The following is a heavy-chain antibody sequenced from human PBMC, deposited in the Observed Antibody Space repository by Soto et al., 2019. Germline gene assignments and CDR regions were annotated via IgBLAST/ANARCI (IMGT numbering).Heavy chain of an antibody. J-gene: IGHJ5*02. D-gene: IGHD3-3*01. CDR3: ARKDYDFWSGPYNWFDP. CDR2: MNPNSGNT. CDR1: GYTFTSYG. Sequence: ASVKVSCKASGYTFTSYGISWVRQAPGQGLEWMGWMNPNSGNTNYAQKFQGRVTMTTNTSISTAYMELSSLRSEDTAVYYCARKDYDFWSGPYNWFDPWGQGTLVTVSS. V-gene: IGHV1-8*02.